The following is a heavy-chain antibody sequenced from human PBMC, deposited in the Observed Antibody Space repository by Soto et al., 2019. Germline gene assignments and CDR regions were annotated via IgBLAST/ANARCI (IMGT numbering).Heavy chain of an antibody. CDR1: GLTFINAW. J-gene: IGHJ3*02. D-gene: IGHD2-8*01. CDR2: IKRITDGGTT. Sequence: PGGSLRLSCVASGLTFINAWLNWVLQAPWKGLEWVGRIKRITDGGTTEYAASVRGRFSISRDDSKNTLYLQMNSLKIEDTGVYYCTTDAEWGIWGQGTMVTVSS. CDR3: TTDAEWGI. V-gene: IGHV3-15*07.